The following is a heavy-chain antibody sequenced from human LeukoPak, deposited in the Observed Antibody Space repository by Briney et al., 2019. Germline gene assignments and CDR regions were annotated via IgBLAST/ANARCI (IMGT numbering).Heavy chain of an antibody. CDR3: ARERVEDTYYYYMDV. Sequence: SEALSLTCTVSGGSISSSSYYWGWIRQPPGKGLEWIGSMYYSGSTYYNPSLKSRVTISVDTSKNHFSLKLISVTAADTAVYYCARERVEDTYYYYMDVWGKGTTVTVSS. D-gene: IGHD2-15*01. J-gene: IGHJ6*03. V-gene: IGHV4-39*02. CDR1: GGSISSSSYY. CDR2: MYYSGST.